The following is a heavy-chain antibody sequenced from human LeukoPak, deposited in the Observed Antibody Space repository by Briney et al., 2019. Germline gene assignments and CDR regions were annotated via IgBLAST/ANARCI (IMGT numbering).Heavy chain of an antibody. CDR2: IRYDGSNK. D-gene: IGHD2-21*01. Sequence: XXGXXXXRQAPXXGLEWVAFIRYDGSNKYYADSVKGRFTISRDNSKNTLYLQMNSLRAEDTAVYYCAKDGPYSYWGQGTLVTVSS. V-gene: IGHV3-30*02. CDR3: AKDGPYSY. J-gene: IGHJ1*01. CDR1: XXG.